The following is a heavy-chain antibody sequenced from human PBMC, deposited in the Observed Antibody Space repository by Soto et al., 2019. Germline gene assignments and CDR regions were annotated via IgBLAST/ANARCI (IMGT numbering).Heavy chain of an antibody. D-gene: IGHD2-15*01. J-gene: IGHJ5*02. V-gene: IGHV3-23*01. CDR3: AKFYGGKSAHTYTIDP. CDR2: INTSGGST. CDR1: GFTFSTYA. Sequence: EVQLWESGGDLVQPGGSLRLSCAASGFTFSTYAMSWVRQAPGKGLEWVSTINTSGGSTYYADSVKGRFTISRDNSKNTLYLQMNSLRPEDTAVYYCAKFYGGKSAHTYTIDPWGQGTLVTVSS.